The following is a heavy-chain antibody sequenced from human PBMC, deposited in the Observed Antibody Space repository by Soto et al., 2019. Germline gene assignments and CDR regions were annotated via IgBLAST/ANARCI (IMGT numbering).Heavy chain of an antibody. CDR2: IYYSGST. CDR3: ARVGYYYDSSGYYGIWFDY. Sequence: SETLSLTCTVSGGSISSYYWSWIRQPPGKGLEWIGYIYYSGSTNYSPPLKSRVTISVDTSKNQFSLKLSSVTAADTAVYYCARVGYYYDSSGYYGIWFDYWGQGTLVTVSS. V-gene: IGHV4-59*01. CDR1: GGSISSYY. J-gene: IGHJ4*02. D-gene: IGHD3-22*01.